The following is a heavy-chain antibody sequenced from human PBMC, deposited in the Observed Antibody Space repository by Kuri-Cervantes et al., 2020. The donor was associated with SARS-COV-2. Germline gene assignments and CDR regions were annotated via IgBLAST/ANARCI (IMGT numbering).Heavy chain of an antibody. CDR1: GFSFSDYY. D-gene: IGHD3-3*01. Sequence: GGSLRLSCAASGFSFSDYYMNWIRQAPGKGLEWVSYISSSASTRYYADSVKGRFTISKDNSKNSLYLQMNSLRAEDTAVYYCAREHRYYDFWSGYYLYYFDYWGHGTPVTVSS. V-gene: IGHV3-11*04. CDR2: ISSSASTR. J-gene: IGHJ4*01. CDR3: AREHRYYDFWSGYYLYYFDY.